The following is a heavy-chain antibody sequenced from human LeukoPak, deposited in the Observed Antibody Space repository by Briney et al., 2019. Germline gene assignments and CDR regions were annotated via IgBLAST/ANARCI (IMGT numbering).Heavy chain of an antibody. J-gene: IGHJ4*02. CDR2: IYYSGST. CDR1: GGSISSHY. Sequence: SETLSLTCTVSGGSISSHYWSWIRQPPGKGLEWIGYIYYSGSTNYNPSLKSRVTISVDTSKNQFSLKLSSVTAADKAVYYCARAPDSGSYSYYFDYWGQGTLVTVSS. CDR3: ARAPDSGSYSYYFDY. V-gene: IGHV4-59*11. D-gene: IGHD1-26*01.